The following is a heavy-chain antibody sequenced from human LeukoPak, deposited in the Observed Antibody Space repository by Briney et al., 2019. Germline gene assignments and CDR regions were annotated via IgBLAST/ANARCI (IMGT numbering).Heavy chain of an antibody. CDR2: IWYDSTNK. Sequence: GGSLRLSCAASGFTFSGYGMSWVRQAPGKGPEWVATIWYDSTNKYYGDSVKGRFTISRDNSKNTLYLQMNSLRAEDTAVYYCARDLRTGRYFDYWGQGTLVTVSS. V-gene: IGHV3-33*08. CDR1: GFTFSGYG. J-gene: IGHJ4*02. D-gene: IGHD7-27*01. CDR3: ARDLRTGRYFDY.